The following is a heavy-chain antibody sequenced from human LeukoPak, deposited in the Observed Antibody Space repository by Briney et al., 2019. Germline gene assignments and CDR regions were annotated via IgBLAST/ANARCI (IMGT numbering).Heavy chain of an antibody. CDR2: IYYSGST. CDR1: GGSISSGGYY. V-gene: IGHV4-31*03. Sequence: SQTLSLTCTVSGGSISSGGYYWSWIRQHPGKGLEWIGYIYYSGSTYYNPSLKSRVTISVDTSKNQFSLKLSSVTAADTAVYYCARDVSTTNAFDIWGQGTMVTVSS. CDR3: ARDVSTTNAFDI. J-gene: IGHJ3*02. D-gene: IGHD4-17*01.